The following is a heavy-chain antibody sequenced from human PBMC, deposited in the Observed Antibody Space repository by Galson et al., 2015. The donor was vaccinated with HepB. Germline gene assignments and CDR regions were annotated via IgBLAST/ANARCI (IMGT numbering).Heavy chain of an antibody. V-gene: IGHV5-51*01. Sequence: QSGAEVKKPGESLKISCKGSGYTFTSYWIGWVRQMPGKGPEWMGIIYPGDSDTRYSPSLQGQVTISADKSTAYLQWSSLKASDTAMYYCARDTAMGIFDYWGQGTVVTVSS. CDR2: IYPGDSDT. CDR3: ARDTAMGIFDY. D-gene: IGHD5-18*01. CDR1: GYTFTSYW. J-gene: IGHJ4*02.